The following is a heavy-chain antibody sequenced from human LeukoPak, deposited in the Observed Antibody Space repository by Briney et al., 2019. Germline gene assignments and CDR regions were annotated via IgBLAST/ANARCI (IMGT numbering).Heavy chain of an antibody. CDR3: ATTDFDY. CDR2: ISSSSSYI. J-gene: IGHJ4*02. Sequence: PGGSLRLPCAASGFTFSSYSMNWVRQAPGKGLEWVSSISSSSSYIYYADSVEGRFTISRDNAKNSLSLQMNSLRAEDTAVYYCATTDFDYWGQGTLVTVSS. CDR1: GFTFSSYS. V-gene: IGHV3-21*01.